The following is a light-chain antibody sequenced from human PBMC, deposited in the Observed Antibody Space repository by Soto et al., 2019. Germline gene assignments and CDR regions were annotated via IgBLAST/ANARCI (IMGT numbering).Light chain of an antibody. CDR2: DAS. CDR3: QQRSNWPSIT. V-gene: IGKV3-11*01. Sequence: ILMTQSPATVSVSPGERATLSCRASQSVSSNLAWYQQKPGQAPRLLIYDASIRATGFPARFSGSGSGTDFTLTINSLEPEDSAVYYCQQRSNWPSITFGQGTRLEIK. J-gene: IGKJ5*01. CDR1: QSVSSN.